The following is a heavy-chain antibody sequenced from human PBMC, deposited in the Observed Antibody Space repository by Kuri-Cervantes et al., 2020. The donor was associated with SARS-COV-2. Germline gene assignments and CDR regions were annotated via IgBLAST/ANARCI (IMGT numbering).Heavy chain of an antibody. J-gene: IGHJ5*02. D-gene: IGHD6-13*01. CDR2: MNPNSGNT. Sequence: ASVKVSCKASGYTFTGYYMHWVRQATGQGLEWMGWMNPNSGNTGYAQKFQGRVTMTRNTSISTAYMELSSLRSEDTAVYYCARSVVAAASDWFDPWGQGTLVTVSS. V-gene: IGHV1-8*02. CDR3: ARSVVAAASDWFDP. CDR1: GYTFTGYY.